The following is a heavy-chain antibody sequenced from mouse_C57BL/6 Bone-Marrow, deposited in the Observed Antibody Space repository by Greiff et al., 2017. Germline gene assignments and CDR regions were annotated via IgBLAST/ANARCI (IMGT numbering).Heavy chain of an antibody. CDR2: IWGVGST. CDR3: ASLLTGKGAY. D-gene: IGHD4-1*01. CDR1: GFSLTSYG. J-gene: IGHJ3*01. V-gene: IGHV2-6*01. Sequence: VHLVESGPGLVAPSQSLSITCTVSGFSLTSYGVDWVRQSPGKGLEWLGVIWGVGSTNYNSALKSRLSISKDNYKSQVFLKMNSLQTDDTAMYYCASLLTGKGAYWGQGTLVTVSA.